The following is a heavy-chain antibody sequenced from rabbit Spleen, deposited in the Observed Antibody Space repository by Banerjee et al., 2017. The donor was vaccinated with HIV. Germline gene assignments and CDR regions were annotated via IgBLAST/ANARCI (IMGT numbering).Heavy chain of an antibody. CDR1: GFDFTNYY. D-gene: IGHD2-1*01. Sequence: QLKETGGGLVQPGGSLTLSCKASGFDFTNYYMSWVRQAPGKGLEWIGIIYTGDSSTHYASWVNGRFTISSDNAQHTVDLQMNSLTAADTATYFCARAGGYDDYGNYVDPFNLWGQGTLVTVS. CDR2: IYTGDSST. J-gene: IGHJ4*01. CDR3: ARAGGYDDYGNYVDPFNL. V-gene: IGHV1S7*01.